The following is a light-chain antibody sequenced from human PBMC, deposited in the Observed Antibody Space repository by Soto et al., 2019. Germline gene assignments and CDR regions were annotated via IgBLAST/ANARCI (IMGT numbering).Light chain of an antibody. CDR3: QQYNTYSPRT. V-gene: IGKV1-5*01. CDR1: QNIRSR. Sequence: DFQMTQSPSTLSASVGDRVTITCRASQNIRSRLAWFQQKPGKAPKLLIYDASSLKSGVPARFSGSGSGTEFTLTISSLQPDDFATYYCQQYNTYSPRTFGQGTKVDIK. CDR2: DAS. J-gene: IGKJ1*01.